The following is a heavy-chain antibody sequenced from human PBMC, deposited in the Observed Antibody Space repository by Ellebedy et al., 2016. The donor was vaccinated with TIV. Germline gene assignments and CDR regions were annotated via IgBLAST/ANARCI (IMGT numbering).Heavy chain of an antibody. Sequence: GGSLRLSCAASGSTLSRYWMTWFRQASGKGLEWVASIKQDGSQIQHVDSVKGRFTISRDNAKNSLYLQMNNLRAEDSALYYCTGHPSSNWFTYWGQGTLVTVSS. CDR2: IKQDGSQI. CDR1: GSTLSRYW. D-gene: IGHD6-13*01. CDR3: TGHPSSNWFTY. J-gene: IGHJ4*02. V-gene: IGHV3-7*01.